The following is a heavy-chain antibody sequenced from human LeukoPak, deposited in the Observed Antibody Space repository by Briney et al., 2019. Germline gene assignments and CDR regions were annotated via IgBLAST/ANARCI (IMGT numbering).Heavy chain of an antibody. CDR2: ISYDGSNK. CDR3: ARGYCSSTSCYSPRLDYYYMDV. J-gene: IGHJ6*03. CDR1: GFTFSSYA. D-gene: IGHD2-2*01. V-gene: IGHV3-30*01. Sequence: PGGSLRLSCAASGFTFSSYAMHWVRQAPGKGLEWVAVISYDGSNKYYADPVKGRFTISRDNSKNTLYLQMNSLRAEDTAVYYCARGYCSSTSCYSPRLDYYYMDVWGKGTTVTVSS.